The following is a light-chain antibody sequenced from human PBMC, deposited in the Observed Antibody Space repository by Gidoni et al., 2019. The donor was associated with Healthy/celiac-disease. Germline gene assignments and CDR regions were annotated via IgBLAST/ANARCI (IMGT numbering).Light chain of an antibody. CDR1: QSISSY. CDR2: AAS. Sequence: DIQMTQSPSSLPASVGDRVTITCRASQSISSYLNWYQQKPGKAPKLLIYAASSLQSGVPSRFSGSGSGTDVTLTISSLQPEDFATYYGQQSYSTPRTFGQGTKVEIK. V-gene: IGKV1-39*01. J-gene: IGKJ1*01. CDR3: QQSYSTPRT.